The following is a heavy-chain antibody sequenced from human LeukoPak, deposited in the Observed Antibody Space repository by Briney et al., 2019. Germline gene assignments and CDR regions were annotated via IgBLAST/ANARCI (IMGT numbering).Heavy chain of an antibody. CDR3: ALNMVGGQIFDC. V-gene: IGHV3-7*01. CDR2: IKRDESEQ. Sequence: PGGSLRLSCAASGLTFSNYWMSWVRQAPGKGLEWVADIKRDESEQHYVDSVKGRFTISRDNAKNSLYLQMNSLRAEDTAVYYCALNMVGGQIFDCWGQGTLVTVSS. J-gene: IGHJ4*02. D-gene: IGHD3-10*01. CDR1: GLTFSNYW.